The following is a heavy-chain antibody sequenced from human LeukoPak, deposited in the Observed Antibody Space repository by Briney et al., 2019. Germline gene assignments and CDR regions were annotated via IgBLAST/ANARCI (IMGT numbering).Heavy chain of an antibody. V-gene: IGHV3-30*18. Sequence: PGGSLRLSRAASGFTFSSYGMHWVRQAPGKGLEWVAVISYDGSNKYYADSVKGRFTISRDNSKNTLYLQMNSLRAEDTAVYYCAKDFLYYYDSSGYPGDYWGQGTLVTVSS. CDR3: AKDFLYYYDSSGYPGDY. CDR2: ISYDGSNK. D-gene: IGHD3-22*01. CDR1: GFTFSSYG. J-gene: IGHJ4*02.